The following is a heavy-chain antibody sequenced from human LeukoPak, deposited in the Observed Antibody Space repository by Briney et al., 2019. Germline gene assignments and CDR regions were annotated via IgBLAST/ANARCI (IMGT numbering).Heavy chain of an antibody. V-gene: IGHV1-2*02. CDR2: INPNDGGA. Sequence: ASVKVSCKASGYTFTGHYMHWVRQAPGQGLEWMGWINPNDGGADFEQKFQGRVTMTRDTSISTAYMELSRLRSDDTAVYYCARASYGDYWGQETLVTVSS. CDR1: GYTFTGHY. D-gene: IGHD4-17*01. J-gene: IGHJ4*02. CDR3: ARASYGDY.